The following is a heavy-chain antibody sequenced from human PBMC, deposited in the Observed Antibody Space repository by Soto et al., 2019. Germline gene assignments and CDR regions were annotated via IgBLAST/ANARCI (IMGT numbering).Heavy chain of an antibody. V-gene: IGHV1-8*01. J-gene: IGHJ5*02. Sequence: EASVKVSCKASGYTFTNYDITWVRQATGQGLEWMGWINPNSGNTAYAQNFQGRVTMTRDASISTAYMELSSLRSEDTAVYYCSRGHYWFDPWGQGTRVIVSS. CDR1: GYTFTNYD. CDR2: INPNSGNT. CDR3: SRGHYWFDP.